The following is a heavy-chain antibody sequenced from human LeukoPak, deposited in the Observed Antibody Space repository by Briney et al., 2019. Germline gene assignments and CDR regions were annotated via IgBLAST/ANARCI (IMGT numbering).Heavy chain of an antibody. CDR2: INIDGINT. V-gene: IGHV3-74*01. Sequence: GGSLRLSCDASGFIFRNYWMHWVRQVPGKGLVWVSRINIDGINTYYADFVKGRFTVSRDNARNTLYLQMNSLRADDTAIYYCLLGCGGDCYGRFDSWGQGALVTVSS. CDR1: GFIFRNYW. D-gene: IGHD2-21*02. CDR3: LLGCGGDCYGRFDS. J-gene: IGHJ4*02.